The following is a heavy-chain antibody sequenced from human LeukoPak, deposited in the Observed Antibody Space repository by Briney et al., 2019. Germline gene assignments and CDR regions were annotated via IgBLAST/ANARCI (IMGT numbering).Heavy chain of an antibody. V-gene: IGHV1-69*04. D-gene: IGHD3-16*01. Sequence: ASVQVSCKASGGTLSSFTISWVRQAPAQGLEWMGRIIPILGIANYAQSFQGRVTITADKPTSTAYMELSSLRSEDKAVYYCAREGVSSDYVCEDWGQGTLVTVSS. CDR1: GGTLSSFT. CDR3: AREGVSSDYVCED. CDR2: IIPILGIA. J-gene: IGHJ4*02.